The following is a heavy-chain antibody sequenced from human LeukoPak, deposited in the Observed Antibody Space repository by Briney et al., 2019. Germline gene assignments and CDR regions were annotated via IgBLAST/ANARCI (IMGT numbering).Heavy chain of an antibody. Sequence: GGSLRLSCAASGFTFSDYYMSWIRQAPGKGLEWVSYISSSGSTIYYADSVKGRFTISRDNAKNSLYLQMNSLRAEDTAVYYCARYSRVPITLFDYWGQGTLVTVSS. CDR3: ARYSRVPITLFDY. CDR2: ISSSGSTI. CDR1: GFTFSDYY. V-gene: IGHV3-11*04. J-gene: IGHJ4*02. D-gene: IGHD3-22*01.